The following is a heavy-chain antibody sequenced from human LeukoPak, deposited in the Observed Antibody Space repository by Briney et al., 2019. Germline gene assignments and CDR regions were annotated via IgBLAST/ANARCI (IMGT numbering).Heavy chain of an antibody. CDR3: WRELFGDGYNCVDY. D-gene: IGHD5-24*01. CDR2: ISYDRGYK. Sequence: GRSLRLSCAPSGFTFSTYGMACVRQAPGKGLEWEIVISYDRGYKIYAASVKGRFYISRDNSKNTLYLQINRLRDEESAVYYCWRELFGDGYNCVDYWGRGTPVTVSS. J-gene: IGHJ4*02. CDR1: GFTFSTYG. V-gene: IGHV3-30*01.